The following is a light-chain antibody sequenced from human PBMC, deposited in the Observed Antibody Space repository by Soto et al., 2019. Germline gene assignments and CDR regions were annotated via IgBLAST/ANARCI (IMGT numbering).Light chain of an antibody. V-gene: IGKV3-11*01. CDR2: DAS. J-gene: IGKJ5*01. CDR1: QSVSSY. Sequence: VMTQSPATLSVSPGERATLSFRASQSVSSYLAWYQQKPGQAPRLLIYDASNRATGIPARFSGSGSGTDFTLTISSLEPEDFAVYYCQQRSNWPITFGQGTRLEIK. CDR3: QQRSNWPIT.